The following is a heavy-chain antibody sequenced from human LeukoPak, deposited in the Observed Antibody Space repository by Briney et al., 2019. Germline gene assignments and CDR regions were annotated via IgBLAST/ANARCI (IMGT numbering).Heavy chain of an antibody. CDR1: GYTFTNYG. J-gene: IGHJ5*02. CDR3: ARDNSVRDEAWWFNR. Sequence: GASVKVSCKASGYTFTNYGISWVGQAPGQGLEWMGWISAYNGNTNYAQKLQGRVTMTTDTSTSTAYMELRSLRSDDTAVYYCARDNSVRDEAWWFNRWGQGTLVTVSS. D-gene: IGHD5-24*01. V-gene: IGHV1-18*01. CDR2: ISAYNGNT.